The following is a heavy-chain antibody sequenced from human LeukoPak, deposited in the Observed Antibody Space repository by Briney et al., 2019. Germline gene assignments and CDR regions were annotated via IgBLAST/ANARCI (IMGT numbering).Heavy chain of an antibody. CDR1: GGSFSGYF. D-gene: IGHD2-21*02. V-gene: IGHV4-34*01. J-gene: IGHJ2*01. Sequence: SETLSLTCAVYGGSFSGYFWSWIRQPPGKGLEWIGEINHSGSTNYNLSLKSRVTISVDTSKNQFSLKLSSVTAADTAVYYCARGEHIVVVTATDYWYFDLWGRGTLVTISS. CDR2: INHSGST. CDR3: ARGEHIVVVTATDYWYFDL.